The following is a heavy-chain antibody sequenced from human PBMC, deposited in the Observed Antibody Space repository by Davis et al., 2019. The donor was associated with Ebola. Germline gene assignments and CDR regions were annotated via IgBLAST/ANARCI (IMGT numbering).Heavy chain of an antibody. CDR3: ARRAPYCGGDCYFDY. CDR1: GGSISSYY. CDR2: IYYSGST. Sequence: PSETLSLTCTVSGGSISSYYWSWIRQPPGKGLEWIGYIYYSGSTNYNPSLKSRVTISVDTSKNQFSLKLSSVTAADTAVYYCARRAPYCGGDCYFDYWGQGTLVTVSS. J-gene: IGHJ4*02. V-gene: IGHV4-59*01. D-gene: IGHD2-21*01.